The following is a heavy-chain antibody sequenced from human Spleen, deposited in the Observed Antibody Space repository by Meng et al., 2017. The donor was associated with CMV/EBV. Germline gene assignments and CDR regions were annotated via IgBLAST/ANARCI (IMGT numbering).Heavy chain of an antibody. Sequence: ASVKVSCKVSGYILTELSMHWVRQAPGQGLEWMGWINPNSGGTNYAQKFQGRVTMTRDSSIRTAYMELSRLRSEDTAVYYCATALRLLGATTPNYWGQGTLVTVSS. V-gene: IGHV1-2*02. D-gene: IGHD1-26*01. CDR3: ATALRLLGATTPNY. CDR1: GYILTELS. CDR2: INPNSGGT. J-gene: IGHJ4*02.